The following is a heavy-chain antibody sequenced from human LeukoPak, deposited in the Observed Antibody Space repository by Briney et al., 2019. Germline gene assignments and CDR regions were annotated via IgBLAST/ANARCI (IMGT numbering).Heavy chain of an antibody. D-gene: IGHD2-15*01. CDR2: IKCKTDGGTT. J-gene: IGHJ4*02. CDR3: ATAIYCSGGSCYSKGSY. Sequence: AGTLRLSCAASGFTFSNAWMSWVRQAPGEGLEWVGRIKCKTDGGTTDYAGRVEGRLTISRDNLKITMLLQMNLLNTEVIAGYYCATAIYCSGGSCYSKGSYWGQGTLVTVSS. V-gene: IGHV3-15*01. CDR1: GFTFSNAW.